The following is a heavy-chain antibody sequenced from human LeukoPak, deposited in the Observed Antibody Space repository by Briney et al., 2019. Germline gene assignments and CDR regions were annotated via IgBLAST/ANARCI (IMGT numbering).Heavy chain of an antibody. V-gene: IGHV4-30-4*08. CDR1: GGSITSSGYF. D-gene: IGHD4-11*01. Sequence: PSETLSLTCTVSGGSITSSGYFWGWIRQPPGKGLEWIGYIYYSGSTYYNPSLKSRVTISVDTSKNQFSLKLSSVTAADTAVYYCARDPSKLTTGWAFDIWGQGTMVTVSS. CDR3: ARDPSKLTTGWAFDI. J-gene: IGHJ3*02. CDR2: IYYSGST.